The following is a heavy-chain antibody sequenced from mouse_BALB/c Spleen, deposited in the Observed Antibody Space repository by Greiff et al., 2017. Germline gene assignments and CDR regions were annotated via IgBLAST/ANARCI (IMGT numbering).Heavy chain of an antibody. CDR1: GFNIKDYY. V-gene: IGHV14-4*02. D-gene: IGHD1-1*01. CDR2: IDPENGDT. Sequence: VQLKQSGAELVRSGASVKLSCTASGFNIKDYYMHWVKQRPEQGLEWIGWIDPENGDTEYDPKFQGKATLTADKSSSTAYMQLSSLTSEDSAVYFCARGGCYYGSSYAMDYWGQGTSVTVSS. J-gene: IGHJ4*01. CDR3: ARGGCYYGSSYAMDY.